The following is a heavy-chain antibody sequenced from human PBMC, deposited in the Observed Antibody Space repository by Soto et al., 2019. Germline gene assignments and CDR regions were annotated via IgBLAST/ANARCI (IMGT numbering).Heavy chain of an antibody. V-gene: IGHV3-23*01. D-gene: IGHD6-13*01. CDR3: ARRGPGTYFDY. Sequence: EVQLLESGGGLVQPGGSLRLSCAASGFTFSSYAMRWVRQAPGKGLEWVSAVSGSGGSTYYADSVKGRFAISRDNSKNTLYLQMNSLRAEDTAVYYCARRGPGTYFDYWGQGTLVTVSS. CDR2: VSGSGGST. J-gene: IGHJ4*02. CDR1: GFTFSSYA.